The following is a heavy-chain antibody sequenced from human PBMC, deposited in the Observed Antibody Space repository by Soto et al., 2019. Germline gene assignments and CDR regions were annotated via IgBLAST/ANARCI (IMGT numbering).Heavy chain of an antibody. CDR3: ARDTGRASADL. CDR1: GFTFSYYE. J-gene: IGHJ5*02. Sequence: EVQLAESGGDLVQPGGSLRLSCVGSGFTFSYYEMNWVRQAPGKGLERVAFISHTDRLTHYPDSVRGRFTISRDNAKNSLYPHMTSLRVEDTAVYYCARDTGRASADLWGQGTLVTVSS. D-gene: IGHD6-13*01. CDR2: ISHTDRLT. V-gene: IGHV3-48*03.